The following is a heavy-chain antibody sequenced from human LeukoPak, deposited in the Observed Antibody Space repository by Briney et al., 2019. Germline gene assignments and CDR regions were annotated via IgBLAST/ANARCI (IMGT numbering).Heavy chain of an antibody. CDR3: AKGLRFLEWLFRFDP. V-gene: IGHV3-23*01. D-gene: IGHD3-3*01. CDR2: ISGSGGST. J-gene: IGHJ5*02. Sequence: QSGGSLRLSCAASGFTFSSYAMSWVRQAPGKGLEWVSAISGSGGSTYYADSVKGRFTISRDNSKNTLYLQMNSLGAEDMAVYYCAKGLRFLEWLFRFDPWGQGTLVTVSS. CDR1: GFTFSSYA.